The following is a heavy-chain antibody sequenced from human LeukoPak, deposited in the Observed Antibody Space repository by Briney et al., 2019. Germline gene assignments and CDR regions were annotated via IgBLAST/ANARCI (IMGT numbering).Heavy chain of an antibody. V-gene: IGHV3-23*01. J-gene: IGHJ5*02. D-gene: IGHD2-15*01. Sequence: GGSLRLSCAASRFIFSNYAMSWVRQAPGKGLEWVSAISGSGGSTYYADSVKGRFTISRDNSKNTLYLQMNSLRAEDTAVYYCAKNNVVVVVAATPYWFDPWGQGTLVTVSS. CDR1: RFIFSNYA. CDR2: ISGSGGST. CDR3: AKNNVVVVVAATPYWFDP.